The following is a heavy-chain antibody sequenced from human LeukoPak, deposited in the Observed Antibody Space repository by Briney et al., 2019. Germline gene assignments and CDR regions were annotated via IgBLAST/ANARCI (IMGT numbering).Heavy chain of an antibody. Sequence: QPGGSLRLSSAASGFNFASHWMHWVRHTPGKGLVWVSRVNSGGSGTSYADSVEGRFTISRDNAKNTLHLQMNSLRAEDTAVYYCAASLGPLTEYWGQGTLVTVSS. V-gene: IGHV3-74*01. J-gene: IGHJ4*02. D-gene: IGHD7-27*01. CDR3: AASLGPLTEY. CDR2: VNSGGSGT. CDR1: GFNFASHW.